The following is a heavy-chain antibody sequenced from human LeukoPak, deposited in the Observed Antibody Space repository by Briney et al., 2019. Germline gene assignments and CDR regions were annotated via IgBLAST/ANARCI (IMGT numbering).Heavy chain of an antibody. CDR3: ARVVDSSGYLTFDY. J-gene: IGHJ4*02. V-gene: IGHV4-39*07. Sequence: SETLSLTCTVSGGSISGSSYYWGWIRQPPGKGLEWIGSIYYSGSTYYNPSLKSRVTISVDTSKNQFSLKLSSVTAADTAVYYCARVVDSSGYLTFDYWGQGTLVTVSS. D-gene: IGHD3-22*01. CDR1: GGSISGSSYY. CDR2: IYYSGST.